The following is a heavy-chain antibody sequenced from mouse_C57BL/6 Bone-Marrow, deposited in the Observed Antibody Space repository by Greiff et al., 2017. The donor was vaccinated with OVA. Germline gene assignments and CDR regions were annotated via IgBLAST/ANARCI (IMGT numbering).Heavy chain of an antibody. V-gene: IGHV3-6*01. CDR3: AREFMDY. CDR1: GYSITSGYY. CDR2: ISYDGSN. Sequence: EVQLQQSGPGLVKPSQSLSLTCSVTGYSITSGYYWNWIRQFPGNKLEWMGYISYDGSNNYNPSLKNRISITRDTSKNQFFLKLNSVTTEDTATYYCAREFMDYWGQGTSVTVSS. J-gene: IGHJ4*01.